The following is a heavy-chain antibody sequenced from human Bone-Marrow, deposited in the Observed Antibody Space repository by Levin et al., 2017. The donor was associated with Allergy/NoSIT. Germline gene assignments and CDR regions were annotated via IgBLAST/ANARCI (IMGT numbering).Heavy chain of an antibody. CDR2: INPNDNSA. CDR3: ARFITTSLFDY. Sequence: GGSLRLSCKSSGSTFTSYYIHWVRQAPGQGLEWMAIINPNDNSANYAQKFQGRLTPTSDMSTSTVYMELTNLGSEDTAIYFCARFITTSLFDYWGHGTLVIVSS. D-gene: IGHD3-22*01. V-gene: IGHV1-46*01. J-gene: IGHJ4*01. CDR1: GSTFTSYY.